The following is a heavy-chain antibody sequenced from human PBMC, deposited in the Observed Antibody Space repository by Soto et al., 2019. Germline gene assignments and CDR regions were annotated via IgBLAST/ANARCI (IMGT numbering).Heavy chain of an antibody. D-gene: IGHD1-26*01. CDR1: GGSISSGGYY. CDR3: ARDSSGSNLVNAFDI. J-gene: IGHJ3*02. V-gene: IGHV4-31*03. Sequence: SETLSLTCTVSGGSISSGGYYWSWIRQHPGKGLEWIGYIYYSGSTYYNPSLKSRVTISVDTSKNQFSLKLSSVTAADTAVYYCARDSSGSNLVNAFDIWGQGTMVTVS. CDR2: IYYSGST.